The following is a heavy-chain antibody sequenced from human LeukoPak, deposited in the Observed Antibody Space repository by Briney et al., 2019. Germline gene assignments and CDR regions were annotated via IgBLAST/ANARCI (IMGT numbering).Heavy chain of an antibody. CDR3: ARLRYCSSTSCYGIWYRYYYYMDV. CDR1: GGSISSSSYY. D-gene: IGHD2-2*01. V-gene: IGHV4-39*07. Sequence: SETLSLTCTVSGGSISSSSYYWGWIRQPPGKGLEWIGSIYYSGSTYYNPSLKSRVTISVDTSKNQFSLKLSSVTAADTAVYYCARLRYCSSTSCYGIWYRYYYYMDVWGKGTTVTVSS. CDR2: IYYSGST. J-gene: IGHJ6*03.